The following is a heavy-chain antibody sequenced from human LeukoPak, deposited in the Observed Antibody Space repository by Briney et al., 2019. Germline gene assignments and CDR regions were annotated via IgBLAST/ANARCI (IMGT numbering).Heavy chain of an antibody. V-gene: IGHV4-59*01. CDR2: IHYSGST. Sequence: SETLSLTCAVSGVSISSYYWSWVRQPPGKGLEWIGDIHYSGSTNYNPSLKSRVTISVDTSNNQFSLKLSSMPAADTAVYFCARTHEAGYSSGRYDSYYYYYKDVGGKGTAVTISS. D-gene: IGHD6-19*01. CDR3: ARTHEAGYSSGRYDSYYYYYKDV. J-gene: IGHJ6*03. CDR1: GVSISSYY.